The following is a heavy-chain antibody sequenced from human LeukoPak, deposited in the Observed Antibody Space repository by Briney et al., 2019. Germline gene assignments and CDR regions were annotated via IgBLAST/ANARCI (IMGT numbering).Heavy chain of an antibody. Sequence: SSETLSLTCAVYGGSFSGYYWSWIRQPPGKGLEWIGEINHSGSTNYNPSLKSRVTISVDTSKNQFSLKLSSVTAADTAVYYCARGRGPGIAAAGQARWFDPWGQGTLVTVSS. CDR3: ARGRGPGIAAAGQARWFDP. V-gene: IGHV4-34*01. J-gene: IGHJ5*02. D-gene: IGHD6-13*01. CDR2: INHSGST. CDR1: GGSFSGYY.